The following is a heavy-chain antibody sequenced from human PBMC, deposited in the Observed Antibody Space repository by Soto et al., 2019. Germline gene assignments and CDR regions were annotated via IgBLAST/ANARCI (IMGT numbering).Heavy chain of an antibody. CDR3: AREVGAPSGWLDP. CDR2: LIHGGST. Sequence: QVRLEQWGAGLLKPSETLSLTCAIYGASLGGFHWTWLRQAPGKGLEWIGELIHGGSTNYNPSLKGRVSFSLDTSKNQFSLHLMSVTAADTAVYYCAREVGAPSGWLDPWGQGTQVTVSS. V-gene: IGHV4-34*12. CDR1: GASLGGFH. J-gene: IGHJ5*02. D-gene: IGHD1-26*01.